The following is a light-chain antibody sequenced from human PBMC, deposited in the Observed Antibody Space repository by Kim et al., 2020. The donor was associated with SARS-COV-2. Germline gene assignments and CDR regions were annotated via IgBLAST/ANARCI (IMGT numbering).Light chain of an antibody. CDR1: ESVSNT. V-gene: IGKV3-15*01. J-gene: IGKJ2*03. CDR2: GAS. Sequence: EILMTQSPATLSVSPGERATLSCRATESVSNTLAWYQQKPGQAPTLLIYGASTRATGIPARFSGSGSGTQFTLTIRGLQSEDFAVYHCQQYYTWPYSLGRGTKLEI. CDR3: QQYYTWPYS.